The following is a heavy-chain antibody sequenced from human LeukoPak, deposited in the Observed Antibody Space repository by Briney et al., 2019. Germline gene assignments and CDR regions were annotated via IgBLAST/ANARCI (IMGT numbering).Heavy chain of an antibody. CDR3: ARTTTIRGLIFDY. CDR2: IYTSGST. D-gene: IGHD3-10*01. V-gene: IGHV4-61*02. CDR1: GNSISSGDNY. Sequence: SETLSLTCTVSGNSISSGDNYWSWIRQPAGKGLEWIGRIYTSGSTNYNPSLKSRVTISVDTSKNQFSLKLSSVTAADTAVYYCARTTTIRGLIFDYWGQGTLVTVSS. J-gene: IGHJ4*02.